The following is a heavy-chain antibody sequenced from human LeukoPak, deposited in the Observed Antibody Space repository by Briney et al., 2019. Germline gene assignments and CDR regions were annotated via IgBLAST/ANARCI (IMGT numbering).Heavy chain of an antibody. J-gene: IGHJ4*02. CDR3: ASQSRDGYSYFDY. V-gene: IGHV4-39*01. Sequence: SETLSLTCTVSGGSISSRSYYWGWIRQPPGKGLEWIGSIYYSGSTYYNPSLKSRVTISVDTSKNQFSLKLSSVTAADTAVYYCASQSRDGYSYFDYWGQGTLVTVSS. CDR2: IYYSGST. D-gene: IGHD5-24*01. CDR1: GGSISSRSYY.